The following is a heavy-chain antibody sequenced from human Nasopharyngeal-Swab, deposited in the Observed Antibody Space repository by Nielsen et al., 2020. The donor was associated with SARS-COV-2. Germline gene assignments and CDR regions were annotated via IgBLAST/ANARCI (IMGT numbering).Heavy chain of an antibody. CDR1: GGSISSYY. V-gene: IGHV4-59*01. D-gene: IGHD3-10*01. CDR2: IYYSGST. Sequence: SETLSLTCTVSGGSISSYYWSWIRQPPGKGLEWIGYIYYSGSTNYNPSLKSRVTISVDTSKNQFSLKLSSVTAADTAVYYCARVGWYYYGSGSYYNHYYYYYMDVWGKGTTVTVSS. CDR3: ARVGWYYYGSGSYYNHYYYYYMDV. J-gene: IGHJ6*03.